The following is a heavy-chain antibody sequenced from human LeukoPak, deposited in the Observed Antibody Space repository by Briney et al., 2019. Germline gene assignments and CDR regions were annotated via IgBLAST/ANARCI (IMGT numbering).Heavy chain of an antibody. CDR3: ARIRCGHSGSVCYNH. J-gene: IGHJ4*02. D-gene: IGHD2-21*01. Sequence: PSETLSLTCGVFGVSINDYYWSWMRQSPGRGLEWIGEISHTEGTRYNPSLESRVTMSVGTSENQLSLKLIFVTAADTAVYYCARIRCGHSGSVCYNHWGLGTLVTVSS. CDR1: GVSINDYY. V-gene: IGHV4-34*01. CDR2: ISHTEGT.